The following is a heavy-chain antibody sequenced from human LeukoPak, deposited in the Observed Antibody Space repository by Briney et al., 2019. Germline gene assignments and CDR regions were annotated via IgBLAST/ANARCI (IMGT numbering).Heavy chain of an antibody. J-gene: IGHJ4*02. CDR3: ARDLEGVVTALDY. Sequence: GGTLRLSCAASGFTFSSFGMSWVRQAPGKGLEWVSAISSTGGTAYYADSVKGRFTISRDNAKNSLYLQMNSLRAEDTAVYYCARDLEGVVTALDYWGQGTLVTVSS. V-gene: IGHV3-23*01. D-gene: IGHD4-23*01. CDR1: GFTFSSFG. CDR2: ISSTGGTA.